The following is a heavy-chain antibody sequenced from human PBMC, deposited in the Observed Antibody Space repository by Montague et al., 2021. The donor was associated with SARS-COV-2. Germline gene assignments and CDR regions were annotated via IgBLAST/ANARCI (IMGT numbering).Heavy chain of an antibody. CDR1: GGSISSGYFY. D-gene: IGHD6-13*01. J-gene: IGHJ4*02. V-gene: IGHV4-61*02. CDR2: THTSGST. Sequence: TLSLTCTVAGGSISSGYFYWSWIRQPAGKGLEWIGRTHTSGSTNYNPSLRSRVTMSIDTSKNQFSLRLSSVTAADTAVYYCARDRGSAADKAFDIWGQGTLVTVSS. CDR3: ARDRGSAADKAFDI.